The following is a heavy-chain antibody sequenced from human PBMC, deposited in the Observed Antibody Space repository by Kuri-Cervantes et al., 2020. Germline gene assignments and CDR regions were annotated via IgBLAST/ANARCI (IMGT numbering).Heavy chain of an antibody. CDR2: ISSSGSTI. D-gene: IGHD3-3*01. J-gene: IGHJ3*02. CDR1: GFG. Sequence: GGSLRLSCAASGFGQAPGKGLEWVSYISSSGSTIYYADSVKGRFTISRDNAKNSLYLQMNSLRAEDTAVYYCARGRYDFWSGCFDIWGQGTMVTVSS. V-gene: IGHV3-11*01. CDR3: ARGRYDFWSGCFDI.